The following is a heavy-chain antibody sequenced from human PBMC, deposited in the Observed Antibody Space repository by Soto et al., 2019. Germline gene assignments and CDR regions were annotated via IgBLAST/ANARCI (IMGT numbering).Heavy chain of an antibody. J-gene: IGHJ3*02. V-gene: IGHV3-11*01. CDR1: GFTFSDYY. CDR2: ISSSGSTI. D-gene: IGHD6-19*01. CDR3: ARARRVQWLVSYAFDI. Sequence: PGGSLRLSCAASGFTFSDYYMSWIRQAPGKGLERVSYISSSGSTIYYADSVKGRFTISRDNAKNSLYLQMNSLRAEDTAVYYCARARRVQWLVSYAFDIWGQGTMVTVSS.